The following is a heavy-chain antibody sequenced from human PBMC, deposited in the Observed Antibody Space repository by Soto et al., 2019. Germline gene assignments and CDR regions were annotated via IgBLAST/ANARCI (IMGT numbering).Heavy chain of an antibody. CDR3: TKGDARYNYYYYGMDV. CDR2: ISGSGGST. CDR1: GFTFSSYA. D-gene: IGHD3-9*01. J-gene: IGHJ6*02. V-gene: IGHV3-23*01. Sequence: EVQLLESGGGLVQPGGSLRLSCAASGFTFSSYAISWVRQAPGKGLEWVSAISGSGGSTYYADSVKGRFTISRDNSKNTLYLQMNSLRAEDTAVYYCTKGDARYNYYYYGMDVWGQGTTVTVSS.